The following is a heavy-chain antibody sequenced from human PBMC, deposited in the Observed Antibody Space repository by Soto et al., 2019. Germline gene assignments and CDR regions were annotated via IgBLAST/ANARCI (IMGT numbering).Heavy chain of an antibody. CDR2: IWYDGSNK. Sequence: QVQLVESGGGVVQPGRSLRPSCAASGFTFSSYGMHWVRQAPGKGLEWVAVIWYDGSNKYYADSVKGRFTISRDNSKNTLYLQMNSLRAEDTAVYYCARGWGYGSGSYFDYWGQGTLVTVSS. CDR3: ARGWGYGSGSYFDY. D-gene: IGHD3-10*01. V-gene: IGHV3-33*01. CDR1: GFTFSSYG. J-gene: IGHJ4*02.